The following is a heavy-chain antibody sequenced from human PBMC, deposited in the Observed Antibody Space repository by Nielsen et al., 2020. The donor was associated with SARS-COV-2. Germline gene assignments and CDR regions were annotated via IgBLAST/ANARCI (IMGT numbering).Heavy chain of an antibody. V-gene: IGHV1-2*02. D-gene: IGHD5-24*01. CDR2: INPNSGGT. Sequence: ASVKVSCKASGYTFTSYGISWVRQAPGQGLEWMGWINPNSGGTNYAQKFQGRVTMTRDTSISTAYMGLSRLRSDDTAVYYCARARRDGYKQMVDAFDIWGQGTMVTVSS. CDR1: GYTFTSYG. CDR3: ARARRDGYKQMVDAFDI. J-gene: IGHJ3*02.